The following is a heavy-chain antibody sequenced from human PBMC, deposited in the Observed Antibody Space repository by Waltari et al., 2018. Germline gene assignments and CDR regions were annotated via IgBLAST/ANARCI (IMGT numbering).Heavy chain of an antibody. D-gene: IGHD2-2*01. CDR3: ARGTRSFDT. CDR1: GYTFTSYD. Sequence: QVQLVQSGAEVKKPGASVKVSCKASGYTFTSYDVNWVRQAAGQGLEWMGWMNPKSGNTGYAQKFQGRVTMTRNTSISSAYMELSSLTSEDTDVYYCARGTRSFDTWGQGTLVTVSP. J-gene: IGHJ5*02. V-gene: IGHV1-8*01. CDR2: MNPKSGNT.